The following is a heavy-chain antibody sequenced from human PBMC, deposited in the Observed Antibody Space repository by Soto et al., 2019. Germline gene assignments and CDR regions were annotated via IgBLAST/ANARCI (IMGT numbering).Heavy chain of an antibody. D-gene: IGHD6-19*01. CDR1: GGTFSSYA. CDR3: ARCIAVAGSYYYYGMDV. J-gene: IGHJ6*02. Sequence: QVQLVQSGAEVKKPGSSVKVSCKASGGTFSSYAISWVRQAPGQGLEWMGGIIPIFGTANYAQKFQGRVTITADESTNKAYMELSSLRSEDTAVYYCARCIAVAGSYYYYGMDVWGQGTTVTVSS. V-gene: IGHV1-69*01. CDR2: IIPIFGTA.